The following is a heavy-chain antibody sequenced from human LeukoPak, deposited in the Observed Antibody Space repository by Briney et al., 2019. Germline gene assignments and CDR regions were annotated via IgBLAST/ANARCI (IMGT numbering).Heavy chain of an antibody. CDR2: INHSGST. V-gene: IGHV4-34*01. D-gene: IGHD1-26*01. CDR1: GASFSGYY. Sequence: PSETLSLTCAVYGASFSGYYWSWICQPPGKGLEWIGEINHSGSTNYNPSLKSRVTISVDTSKNQFSLKLSSVTAADTAVYYCARVIVGATISPFDYWGQGTLVTVSS. J-gene: IGHJ4*02. CDR3: ARVIVGATISPFDY.